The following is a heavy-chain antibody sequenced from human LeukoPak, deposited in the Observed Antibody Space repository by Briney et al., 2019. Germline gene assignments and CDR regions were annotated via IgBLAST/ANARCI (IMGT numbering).Heavy chain of an antibody. V-gene: IGHV1-46*01. J-gene: IGHJ3*02. Sequence: ASVKVSCKAFGYTFTSYYMHWVRQAPGQGLEWMGIINPSGGSTSYAQKFQGRVTMTRDMSTSTVYMELSSLRSEDTAVYYCARQRVGVIVEDAFDIWGQETMVTVSS. CDR2: INPSGGST. CDR3: ARQRVGVIVEDAFDI. D-gene: IGHD3-16*02. CDR1: GYTFTSYY.